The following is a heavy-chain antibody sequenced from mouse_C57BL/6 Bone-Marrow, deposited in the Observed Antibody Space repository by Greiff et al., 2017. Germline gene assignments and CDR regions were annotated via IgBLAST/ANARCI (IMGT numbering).Heavy chain of an antibody. J-gene: IGHJ3*01. CDR2: IYPRSGNT. Sequence: QVQLQQSGAELARPGASVKLSCKASGYTFTSYGISWVKQRTGQGLEWIGEIYPRSGNTYYNEKFKGKATLTVETSSSTAYMQLSSLTAEDSAVYYCSRRDYGNWFAYWGQGTLVTVSA. D-gene: IGHD2-1*01. V-gene: IGHV1-81*01. CDR3: SRRDYGNWFAY. CDR1: GYTFTSYG.